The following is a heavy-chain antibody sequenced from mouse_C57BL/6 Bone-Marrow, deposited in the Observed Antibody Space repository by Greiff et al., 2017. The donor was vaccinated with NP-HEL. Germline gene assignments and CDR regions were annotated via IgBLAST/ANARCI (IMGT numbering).Heavy chain of an antibody. CDR2: IFPGSGST. CDR3: ARSYYGSSQYYYAMDD. V-gene: IGHV1-75*01. D-gene: IGHD1-1*01. Sequence: QVQLQQSGPELVKPGASVKISCKASGYTFTDYYINWVKQRPGQGLEWIGWIFPGSGSTYYNEKFKGKATLTVDKSSSTAYMLLSSLTSEDSAVYFCARSYYGSSQYYYAMDDWGQGTSVTVSS. CDR1: GYTFTDYY. J-gene: IGHJ4*01.